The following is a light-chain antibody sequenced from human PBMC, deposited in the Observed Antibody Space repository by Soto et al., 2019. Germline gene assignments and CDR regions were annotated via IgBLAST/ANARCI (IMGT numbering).Light chain of an antibody. Sequence: QSVLTQPPSVSGAPGQRVTISCTGSSSNIGAGYDVHWYQQLPGTAPKLLIYGNSNRPSGVPDRFSGSKSGTSASLAITGLQAEEEADYYCQSYDSSLSGYVFGTMTKVTDL. CDR1: SSNIGAGYD. CDR2: GNS. V-gene: IGLV1-40*01. J-gene: IGLJ1*01. CDR3: QSYDSSLSGYV.